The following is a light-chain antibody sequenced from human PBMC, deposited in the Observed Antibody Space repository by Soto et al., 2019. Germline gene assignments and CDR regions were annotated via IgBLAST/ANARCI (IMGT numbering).Light chain of an antibody. CDR2: RNN. CDR1: SSNIGNNF. Sequence: QSVLTQPPSASGTPGQRVTISCSGSSSNIGNNFRYWYQHRPGTAPKLLISRNNERPSGVPDRFSGSKSGTSASLAIGGLRSEDEADYYCAAWDDSLSGPVFGGGTKLTVL. V-gene: IGLV1-47*01. CDR3: AAWDDSLSGPV. J-gene: IGLJ2*01.